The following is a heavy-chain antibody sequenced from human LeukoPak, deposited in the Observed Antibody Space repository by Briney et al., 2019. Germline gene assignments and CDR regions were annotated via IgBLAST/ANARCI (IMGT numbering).Heavy chain of an antibody. CDR3: AKDRGYSGYDLNDY. V-gene: IGHV3-33*06. Sequence: GRSLRLSCAASGFTFSSYGMLWVRRAPGRGREGGEVIWYDGSNKYYADSVKGRFTISRDNSKNTLYLQMNSLRAEDTAVYYCAKDRGYSGYDLNDYWGQGTLVTVSS. D-gene: IGHD5-12*01. J-gene: IGHJ4*02. CDR1: GFTFSSYG. CDR2: IWYDGSNK.